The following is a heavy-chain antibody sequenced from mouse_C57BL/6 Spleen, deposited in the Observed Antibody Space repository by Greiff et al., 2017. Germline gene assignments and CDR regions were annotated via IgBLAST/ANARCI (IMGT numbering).Heavy chain of an antibody. CDR2: IYPRSGNT. V-gene: IGHV1-81*01. CDR1: GYTFTSYG. CDR3: TSYYGSSPSYWYFDV. J-gene: IGHJ1*03. D-gene: IGHD1-1*01. Sequence: QVQLQQSGAELARPGASVKLSCKASGYTFTSYGISWVKQRTGQGLEWIGEIYPRSGNTYYNEKFKGKATLTADKSYSTAYMALRSLTSEDSAFYCCTSYYGSSPSYWYFDVWGTGTTVTVSS.